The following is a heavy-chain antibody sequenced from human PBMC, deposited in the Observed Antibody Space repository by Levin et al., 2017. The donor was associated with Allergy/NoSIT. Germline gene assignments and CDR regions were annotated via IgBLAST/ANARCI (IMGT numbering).Heavy chain of an antibody. Sequence: SQTLSLTCTVSGGSIRSSSYYWGWIRQPPGKGLEWIGSIYYSGSTYYNPSLKSRVTISVDTSKNQFSLKLSSVTAADTAVYYCARRVVGATGFDYWGQGTLVTVSS. CDR2: IYYSGST. D-gene: IGHD1-26*01. V-gene: IGHV4-39*07. CDR1: GGSIRSSSYY. CDR3: ARRVVGATGFDY. J-gene: IGHJ4*02.